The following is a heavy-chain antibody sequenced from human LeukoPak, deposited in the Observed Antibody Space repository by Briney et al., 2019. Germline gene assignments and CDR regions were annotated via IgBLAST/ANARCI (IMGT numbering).Heavy chain of an antibody. CDR3: AKDRHWLALDD. CDR1: GFTFSSHG. D-gene: IGHD6-19*01. CDR2: ITGGGTT. J-gene: IGHJ4*02. Sequence: GGFLRLSCAASGFTFSSHGMNWVRQAPGKGLEWVSGITGGGTTYYADSVKGRVTISRDNSKNTLYLQMNSLRAEDTAVYYCAKDRHWLALDDWGQGTLVTVSS. V-gene: IGHV3-23*01.